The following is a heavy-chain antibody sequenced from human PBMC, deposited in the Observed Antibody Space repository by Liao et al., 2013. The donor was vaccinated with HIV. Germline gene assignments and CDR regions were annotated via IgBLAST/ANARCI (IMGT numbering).Heavy chain of an antibody. J-gene: IGHJ3*02. CDR1: GGSISSYY. D-gene: IGHD3-9*01. CDR2: IYYSGST. Sequence: QVQLQESGPGLVKPSETLSLTCTVSGGSISSYYWSWIRQPPGKGLEWIGYIYYSGSTNYNPSLKSRVTISVDTSKNQFSLKLSSVTAADTAVYYCARDVEYDTYVDVLIIWGQGDNGH. CDR3: ARDVEYDTYVDVLII. V-gene: IGHV4-59*01.